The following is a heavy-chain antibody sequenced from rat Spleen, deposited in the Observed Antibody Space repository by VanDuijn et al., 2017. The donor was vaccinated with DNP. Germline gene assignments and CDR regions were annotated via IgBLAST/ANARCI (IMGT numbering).Heavy chain of an antibody. Sequence: EVQLVESGGGLVQPGRSLKVSCAASGFTFSAYYMAWVRQAPAKGLEWVAYIGSPAYAPYYGDSVKGRFAISRDNAKSTLYLQMNSLRSEDMATYYCARPCNLFNYWGQGVMVTVSS. J-gene: IGHJ2*01. CDR2: IGSPAYAP. CDR1: GFTFSAYY. CDR3: ARPCNLFNY. D-gene: IGHD3-4*01. V-gene: IGHV5-22*01.